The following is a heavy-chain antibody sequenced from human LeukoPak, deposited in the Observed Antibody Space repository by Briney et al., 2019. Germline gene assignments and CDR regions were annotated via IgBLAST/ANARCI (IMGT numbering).Heavy chain of an antibody. V-gene: IGHV4-39*01. CDR2: IYYSGST. J-gene: IGHJ4*02. Sequence: NPSETLSLTCTVSGGSISSSSYYWGWIRQPPGKGLEWIGSIYYSGSTYYNPSLKSRVTISVDTSKNQFSLKLSSVTAADTAVYYCARQGGIAVAGYLNWGQGTLVTVSS. D-gene: IGHD6-19*01. CDR1: GGSISSSSYY. CDR3: ARQGGIAVAGYLN.